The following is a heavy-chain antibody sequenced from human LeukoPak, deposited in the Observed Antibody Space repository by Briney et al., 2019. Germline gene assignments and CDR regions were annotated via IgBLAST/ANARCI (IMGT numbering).Heavy chain of an antibody. CDR3: ARVQSRTADRFDY. CDR1: GGSISSYH. V-gene: IGHV4-59*01. D-gene: IGHD2-2*01. CDR2: IYYSGST. J-gene: IGHJ4*02. Sequence: PSETLSLTCTVSGGSISSYHWSWIRQPPGKGLEWIGYIYYSGSTNYNPSLKSRVTISVDTSKNQFSLKLSSVTAADTAVYYCARVQSRTADRFDYWGQGTLVTVSS.